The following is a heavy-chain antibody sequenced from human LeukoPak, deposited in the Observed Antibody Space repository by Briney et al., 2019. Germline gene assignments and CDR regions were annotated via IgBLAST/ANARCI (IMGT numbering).Heavy chain of an antibody. Sequence: SQTLSLTCVISGDSVSRNTAGWSWIRQSPSRGLEWLGRTYYRSKWYTDFAPSVRDRITINADTSKNQFSLQLNSVTPEDTAVYYCARWSAVASHFDYWGQGTLVTVSS. CDR1: GDSVSRNTAG. J-gene: IGHJ4*02. D-gene: IGHD6-19*01. CDR3: ARWSAVASHFDY. V-gene: IGHV6-1*01. CDR2: TYYRSKWYT.